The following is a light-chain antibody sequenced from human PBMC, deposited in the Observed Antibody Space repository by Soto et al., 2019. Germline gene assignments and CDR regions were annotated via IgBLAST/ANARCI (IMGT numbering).Light chain of an antibody. J-gene: IGLJ3*02. Sequence: QSVLTQPPSVSGAPGQRVTISCTGSSSNIGANYAVHWYQQLPGTAPKLLIYDDNIRPSGVPERFSGSKSGTSASLAITGLQAEDEAVYYCQSYDSNLSGAMFGGGTQLTVL. CDR1: SSNIGANYA. V-gene: IGLV1-40*01. CDR2: DDN. CDR3: QSYDSNLSGAM.